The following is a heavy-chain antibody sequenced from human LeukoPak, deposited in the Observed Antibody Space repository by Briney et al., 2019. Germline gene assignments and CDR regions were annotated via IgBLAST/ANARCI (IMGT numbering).Heavy chain of an antibody. CDR3: ARRGYSSSWYVDY. V-gene: IGHV3-21*01. CDR1: GFTFSSYS. D-gene: IGHD6-13*01. J-gene: IGHJ4*02. Sequence: GGSLRLSCAASGFTFSSYSMNWVRQAPGKGLEWVSSISSSSSYIYYVDSVKGRFTISRDNAKNSLYLQMNSLRAEDTAVYYCARRGYSSSWYVDYWGQGTLVTVSS. CDR2: ISSSSSYI.